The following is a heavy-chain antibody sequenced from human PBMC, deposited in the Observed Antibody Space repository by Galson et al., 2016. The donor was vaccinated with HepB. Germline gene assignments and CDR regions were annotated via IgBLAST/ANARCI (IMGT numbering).Heavy chain of an antibody. CDR1: GFTFSGSA. J-gene: IGHJ4*02. D-gene: IGHD2-21*01. CDR2: IKSKPTIYAT. CDR3: TTSLVYYFDY. V-gene: IGHV3-73*01. Sequence: SLRLSCAASGFTFSGSAIHWVRQASGKGLEWVGRIKSKPTIYATPYAASVKGRFTISRDDSKNTAYLQMNSLKTEDTAVYYCTTSLVYYFDYWGQGTLVTVSS.